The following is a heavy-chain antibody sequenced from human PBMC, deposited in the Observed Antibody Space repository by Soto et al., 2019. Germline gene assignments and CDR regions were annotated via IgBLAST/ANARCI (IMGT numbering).Heavy chain of an antibody. CDR3: ARVRYGDFSFQY. V-gene: IGHV1-2*02. D-gene: IGHD4-17*01. J-gene: IGHJ4*02. CDR1: GYTFTTFH. Sequence: QVHLVQSGAEVRKPGASVKVSCKASGYTFTTFHLHWVRLAPGQGLEWMGWINPDTGDSEYGQKLQCRVTLTSDTSMTTAYMELSSLTSDDTAIYFCARVRYGDFSFQYWGQGTPVSVSS. CDR2: INPDTGDS.